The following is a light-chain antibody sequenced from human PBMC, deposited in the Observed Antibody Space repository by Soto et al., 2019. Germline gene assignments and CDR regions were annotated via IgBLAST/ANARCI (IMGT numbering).Light chain of an antibody. CDR3: CLYVGGRTYV. J-gene: IGLJ1*01. CDR2: DDT. CDR1: VGL. V-gene: IGLV2-23*01. Sequence: QSVLTQPASVSGSPGQSITISCTGTVGLVSWYQQHPGKVPKLIIYDDTKRPSGVSSRFSGSKSGNTASLTISGLQTEDEAHYYCCLYVGGRTYVFGNGTKVTVL.